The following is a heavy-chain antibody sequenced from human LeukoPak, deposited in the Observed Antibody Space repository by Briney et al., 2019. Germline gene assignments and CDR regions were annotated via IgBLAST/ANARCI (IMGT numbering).Heavy chain of an antibody. CDR2: ISYDGSNK. Sequence: PGGSLRLSCAASGFTFSSYGMHWVRQAPGKGLEWVAVISYDGSNKYYADSVKGRFTISRDNSKNTLYLQMNSLRAEDTAVYYCAKGKAIFPDYYYYMDVWGKGTTVTISS. CDR3: AKGKAIFPDYYYYMDV. J-gene: IGHJ6*03. D-gene: IGHD2-2*02. V-gene: IGHV3-30*18. CDR1: GFTFSSYG.